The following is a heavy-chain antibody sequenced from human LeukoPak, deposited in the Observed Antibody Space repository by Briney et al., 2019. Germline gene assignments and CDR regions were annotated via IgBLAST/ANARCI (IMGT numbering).Heavy chain of an antibody. CDR2: IYHSGST. CDR3: ARESRVVGVDY. Sequence: SETLSLTCTASGYSISSGYYWGWIRQPPGKGLEWIGSIYHSGSTYYNPSLKSRVTISVDTSKNQFSLKLSSVTAADTAVYYCARESRVVGVDYWGQGTLVTVSS. D-gene: IGHD2-15*01. CDR1: GYSISSGYY. J-gene: IGHJ4*02. V-gene: IGHV4-38-2*02.